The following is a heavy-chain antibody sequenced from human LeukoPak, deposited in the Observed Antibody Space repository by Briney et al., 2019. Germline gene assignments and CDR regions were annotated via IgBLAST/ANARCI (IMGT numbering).Heavy chain of an antibody. V-gene: IGHV3-23*01. Sequence: GGSLGLSCAASGFTFSNYAMNWVRQAPGKGLEWVSVISDLGASTYYADSVKGRFTISRDNSKNTLYLQMNSLRAEDTAVYYCAKPRTIAVPGRSGFDSWGQGTLVTVSS. CDR3: AKPRTIAVPGRSGFDS. CDR1: GFTFSNYA. J-gene: IGHJ4*02. D-gene: IGHD6-13*01. CDR2: ISDLGAST.